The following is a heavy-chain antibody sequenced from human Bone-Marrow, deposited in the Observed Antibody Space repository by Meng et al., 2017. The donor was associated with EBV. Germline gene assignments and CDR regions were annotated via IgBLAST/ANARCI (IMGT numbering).Heavy chain of an antibody. V-gene: IGHV6-1*01. D-gene: IGHD3-22*01. Sequence: QVQLQQSGPGLVKPSXXLTFTXSISGDSVSSNSAAWNWIRQSPSRGLEWLGRTYYRSKWYNDYAVSVKSRIIINPDTSKNQVFLQLNSVTPEDTAVYYCVRDRGYWDWFDPWGQGTLVTVSS. J-gene: IGHJ5*02. CDR1: GDSVSSNSAA. CDR2: TYYRSKWYN. CDR3: VRDRGYWDWFDP.